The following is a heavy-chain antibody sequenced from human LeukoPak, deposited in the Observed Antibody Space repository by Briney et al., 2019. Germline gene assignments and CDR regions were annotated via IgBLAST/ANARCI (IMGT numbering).Heavy chain of an antibody. Sequence: ASVKVSCKASGYTFITYPINWVRQAPGQGLEWMGWINTNTGGPTYAQGLTGRFVFSLDTSVSTAFLQINSLKAEDTDLYYCVRGIDTTGYFNYWGQGTLVTVSS. J-gene: IGHJ4*02. V-gene: IGHV7-4-1*02. D-gene: IGHD3-22*01. CDR1: GYTFITYP. CDR3: VRGIDTTGYFNY. CDR2: INTNTGGP.